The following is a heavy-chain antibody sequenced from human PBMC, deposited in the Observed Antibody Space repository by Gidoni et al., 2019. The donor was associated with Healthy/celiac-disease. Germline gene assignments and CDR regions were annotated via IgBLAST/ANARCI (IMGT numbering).Heavy chain of an antibody. CDR3: ARALMGIAAAGEYYYYGMDV. D-gene: IGHD6-13*01. Sequence: QVQLVESGGGLVKPGGSLRLSCAASGFTFSDYYMSWIRQAPGKGLEWVSYISSSGSTIYYADSVKGRFTISRDNAKNSLYLQMNSLRAEDTAVYYCARALMGIAAAGEYYYYGMDVWGQGTTVTVSS. CDR2: ISSSGSTI. CDR1: GFTFSDYY. J-gene: IGHJ6*02. V-gene: IGHV3-11*01.